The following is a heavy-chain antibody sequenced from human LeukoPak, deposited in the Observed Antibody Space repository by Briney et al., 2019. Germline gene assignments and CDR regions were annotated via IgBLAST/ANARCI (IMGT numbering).Heavy chain of an antibody. CDR3: AGEMDSGSYLAY. Sequence: GGSLRLSCAASGFTFSNYNMNWVRQAPGKGLEWISFIRRTGTITYYSHSVKGRFTVSRDDATNSLYLQMNSLRADDTAVYYCAGEMDSGSYLAYWGQGALVTVSS. J-gene: IGHJ4*02. CDR2: IRRTGTIT. V-gene: IGHV3-48*01. D-gene: IGHD3-10*01. CDR1: GFTFSNYN.